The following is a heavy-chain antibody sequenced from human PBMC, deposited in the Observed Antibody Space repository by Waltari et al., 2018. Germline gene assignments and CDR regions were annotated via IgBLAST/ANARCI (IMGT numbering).Heavy chain of an antibody. D-gene: IGHD5-12*01. CDR3: LYDPSV. Sequence: DVQLVASGGGLVKPGGSLRLSCSPFGISFTDAWMNWVRQAPGRGLEWIGRIKDKADGGTIDYAAPVKGRFTISRDDSKNMTYLQMNSLKPDDTGVYFCLYDPSVWGQGTLVTVSS. CDR2: IKDKADGGTI. CDR1: GISFTDAW. V-gene: IGHV3-15*07. J-gene: IGHJ4*02.